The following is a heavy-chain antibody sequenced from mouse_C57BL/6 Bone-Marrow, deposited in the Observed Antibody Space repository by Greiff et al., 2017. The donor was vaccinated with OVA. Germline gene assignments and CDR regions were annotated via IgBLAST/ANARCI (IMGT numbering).Heavy chain of an antibody. CDR1: GFSLTSYG. Sequence: VQLQQSGPGLVQPSQSLSITCTVSGFSLTSYGVHWVRQSPGKGLEWLGVIWSGGSTDYNAAFISRLSISKDNSKSQVFFKMISLQADDTAIYYCARNYYGSSYGTYWGQGTLVTVSA. CDR3: ARNYYGSSYGTY. D-gene: IGHD1-1*01. V-gene: IGHV2-2*01. J-gene: IGHJ3*01. CDR2: IWSGGST.